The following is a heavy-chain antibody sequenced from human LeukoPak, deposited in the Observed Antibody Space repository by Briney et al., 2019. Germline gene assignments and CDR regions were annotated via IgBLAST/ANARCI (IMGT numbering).Heavy chain of an antibody. Sequence: GASVKVSCKASGGTFSSYAISWVRQAPGQGLEWMGGIIPIFGTANYAQKFQGRVTITTDESTSTAYMELSSLRSEDTAVYYCAKGLRIVVVPAATKTYYFDYWGQGTLVTVSS. CDR3: AKGLRIVVVPAATKTYYFDY. J-gene: IGHJ4*02. D-gene: IGHD2-2*01. CDR2: IIPIFGTA. V-gene: IGHV1-69*05. CDR1: GGTFSSYA.